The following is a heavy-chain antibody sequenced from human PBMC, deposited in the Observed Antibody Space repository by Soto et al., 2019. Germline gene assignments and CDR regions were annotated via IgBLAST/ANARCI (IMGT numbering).Heavy chain of an antibody. Sequence: QVQLQESGPGLVKPSETLSLTCTVSGGSVSSGSYYWSWIRQPPGKGLEWIGYIYYSGSTNYNPSLKSRVTISVDTSKTRFSRKLRSVTAADTAVYYCARGIEGWYQGRYYYGMDVWGQGTTVTVSS. J-gene: IGHJ6*02. V-gene: IGHV4-61*01. CDR2: IYYSGST. D-gene: IGHD6-19*01. CDR1: GGSVSSGSYY. CDR3: ARGIEGWYQGRYYYGMDV.